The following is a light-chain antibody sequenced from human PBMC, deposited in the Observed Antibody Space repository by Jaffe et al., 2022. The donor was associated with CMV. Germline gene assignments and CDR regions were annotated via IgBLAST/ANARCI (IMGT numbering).Light chain of an antibody. V-gene: IGLV2-23*02. CDR3: CSWGGSSSVL. J-gene: IGLJ2*01. CDR2: EVS. CDR1: SSDIGNYNL. Sequence: QSALTQPASVSGSPGQSITISCTGTSSDIGNYNLVSWYQQHPGKAPKLIIFEVSARPSGVSNRFSGSKSGNTASLTISGLQAEDEADYYCCSWGGSSSVLFGGGTQVTVL.